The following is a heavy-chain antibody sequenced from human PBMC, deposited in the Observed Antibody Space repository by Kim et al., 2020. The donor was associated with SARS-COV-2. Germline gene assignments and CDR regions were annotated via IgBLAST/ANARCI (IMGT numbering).Heavy chain of an antibody. CDR3: AKDLSIAAAGTDYYYYGMDV. Sequence: GGSLRLSCAASGFTFDDYAMHWVRQAPGKGLEWVSLISGDGGSTYYADSVKGRFTISRDNSKNSLYLQMNSLRTEDTALYYCAKDLSIAAAGTDYYYYGMDVWGQGTTVTVSS. V-gene: IGHV3-43*02. J-gene: IGHJ6*02. CDR1: GFTFDDYA. D-gene: IGHD6-13*01. CDR2: ISGDGGST.